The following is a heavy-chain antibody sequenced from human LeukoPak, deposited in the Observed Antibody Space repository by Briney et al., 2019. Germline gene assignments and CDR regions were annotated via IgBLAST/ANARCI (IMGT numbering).Heavy chain of an antibody. Sequence: SETLSLTCAVYGGSFSGYHWSWIRQPPGKGLEWIGEINHSGSTNYNPSLKSRVTTSVDTSKNQFSLKLSSVTAADTAVYYCARVSSSWYQNSGGHAFDIWGQGTMVTVSS. V-gene: IGHV4-34*01. J-gene: IGHJ3*02. D-gene: IGHD6-13*01. CDR2: INHSGST. CDR3: ARVSSSWYQNSGGHAFDI. CDR1: GGSFSGYH.